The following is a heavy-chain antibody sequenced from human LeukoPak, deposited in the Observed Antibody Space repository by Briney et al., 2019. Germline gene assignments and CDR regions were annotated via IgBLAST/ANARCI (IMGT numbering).Heavy chain of an antibody. CDR2: IYPGDSDT. J-gene: IGHJ4*02. V-gene: IGHV5-51*01. Sequence: GESLKISCKGSGYSFTSYWIGWVRQMPGKGLEWMGIIYPGDSDTRYSPSFQGQVTVSADKSISTAYLQWSSLEASDTAMYYCARFADSSNSYYFEHWGQGTLVTVSS. D-gene: IGHD3-22*01. CDR1: GYSFTSYW. CDR3: ARFADSSNSYYFEH.